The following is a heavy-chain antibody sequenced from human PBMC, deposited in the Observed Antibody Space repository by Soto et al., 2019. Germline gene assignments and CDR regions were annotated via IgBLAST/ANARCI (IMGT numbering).Heavy chain of an antibody. D-gene: IGHD3-22*01. CDR2: ISAYNDNT. CDR1: GYTFTSYG. J-gene: IGHJ4*02. CDR3: ARDQRYYYDSSGFYRWDH. V-gene: IGHV1-18*01. Sequence: GASVKVSCKASGYTFTSYGFSWVRQAPGQGLEWMGWISAYNDNTNYGQKFQGRGTMTTDTSTSTAYMELRSLRSDDTAVYYCARDQRYYYDSSGFYRWDHWGQGTLVTVSS.